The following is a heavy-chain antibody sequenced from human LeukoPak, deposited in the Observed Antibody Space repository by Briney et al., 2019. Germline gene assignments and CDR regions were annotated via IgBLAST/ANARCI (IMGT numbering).Heavy chain of an antibody. J-gene: IGHJ4*02. CDR1: GYTLTELS. Sequence: ASVRVSCKVSGYTLTELSMHWVRQAPGKGLEWMGGFDPEDGETIYAQKFQGRVTMTEDTSTDTAYMELSSLRSEDTAVYYCATVGGYCSSTSCDYWGQGTLVTVSS. V-gene: IGHV1-24*01. CDR2: FDPEDGET. CDR3: ATVGGYCSSTSCDY. D-gene: IGHD2-2*01.